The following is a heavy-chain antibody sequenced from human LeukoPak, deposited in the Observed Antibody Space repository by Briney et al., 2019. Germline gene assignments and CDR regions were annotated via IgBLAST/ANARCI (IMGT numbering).Heavy chain of an antibody. V-gene: IGHV3-53*01. Sequence: GGSLRLSCAASGFTVSSNYMSWVRQAPGKGLEWVSVIYSGGSTYYADSVKGRFTISRDNSKDTLYLQMNSLRADDTAVYYCAKTMYGSGWFLFDYWGQGTLVTVSS. CDR1: GFTVSSNY. J-gene: IGHJ4*02. CDR2: IYSGGST. CDR3: AKTMYGSGWFLFDY. D-gene: IGHD6-19*01.